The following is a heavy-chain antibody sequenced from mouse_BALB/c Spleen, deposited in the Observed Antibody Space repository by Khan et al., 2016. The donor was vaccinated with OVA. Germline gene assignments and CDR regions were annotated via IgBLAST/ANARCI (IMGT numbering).Heavy chain of an antibody. J-gene: IGHJ4*01. V-gene: IGHV2-6*02. Sequence: QVQLKESGPGLVAPSQSLSITCTVSGFSLTTYGVHWVRQPPGKGLEWLVVIWSDGITTYNSALKSRLSISKDNSQTQVVLQMNSLPTEDTAMYYCARGTFYAIDYWGQGTSGTVSS. CDR2: IWSDGIT. CDR1: GFSLTTYG. CDR3: ARGTFYAIDY. D-gene: IGHD3-3*01.